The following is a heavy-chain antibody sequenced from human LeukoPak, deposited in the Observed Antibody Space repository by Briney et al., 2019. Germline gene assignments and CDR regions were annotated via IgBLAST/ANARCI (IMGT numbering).Heavy chain of an antibody. CDR1: GYSFTSYW. Sequence: PGESLKISCKGSGYSFTSYWIGWVRQIPGKGLEWMGIIYPGDSDTRYSPSFQGQVTISADKSISTAYLQWSSLKASDTAMYYCARRYCSGGSCYHGMGVWGQGTTVTVSS. J-gene: IGHJ6*02. CDR2: IYPGDSDT. CDR3: ARRYCSGGSCYHGMGV. D-gene: IGHD2-15*01. V-gene: IGHV5-51*01.